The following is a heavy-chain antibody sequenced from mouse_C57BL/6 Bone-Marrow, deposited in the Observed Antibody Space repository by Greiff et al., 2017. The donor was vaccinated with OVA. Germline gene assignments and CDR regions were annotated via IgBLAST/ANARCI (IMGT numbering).Heavy chain of an antibody. CDR3: AKETTVPSVAMDY. Sequence: QVQLQQPGAELVMPGASVKLSCKASGYTFTSYWMHWVKQRPGQGLEWIGEIDPSDSYTNYNQKFKGKSTLTADKSSSTAYMQLSSLTSEDSAVYFYAKETTVPSVAMDYWGQGTSVTVSS. J-gene: IGHJ4*01. CDR2: IDPSDSYT. D-gene: IGHD1-1*01. CDR1: GYTFTSYW. V-gene: IGHV1-69*01.